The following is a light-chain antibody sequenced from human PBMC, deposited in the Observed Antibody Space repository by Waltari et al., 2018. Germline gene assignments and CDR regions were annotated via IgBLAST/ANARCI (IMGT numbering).Light chain of an antibody. V-gene: IGLV3-21*04. CDR3: QVWDRGGF. CDR2: YDG. Sequence: SYVLTQTPSESAAPGETVRISCGRIALGGKGVHWYQQKAGRAPKMVISYDGDRPSGIPERFSGSNSGNTAILTISRVEAGDEADYYCQVWDRGGFFGGGTKVTVL. CDR1: ALGGKG. J-gene: IGLJ2*01.